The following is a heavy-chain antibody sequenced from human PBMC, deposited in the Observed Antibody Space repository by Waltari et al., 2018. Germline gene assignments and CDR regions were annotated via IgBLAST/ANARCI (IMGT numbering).Heavy chain of an antibody. CDR2: INTDGSST. V-gene: IGHV3-74*01. D-gene: IGHD6-13*01. J-gene: IGHJ5*02. CDR3: ARDPQLVWEAPTPYNWFDP. CDR1: GFPSSRYW. Sequence: EVHLVESGGGLVQPGGSLRLSCAAPGFPSSRYWMHWARQVPGKGLVWVSRINTDGSSTSYADSVNGRFTISRDNAKNTLYLQMNSLRAEDTAVYYCARDPQLVWEAPTPYNWFDPWGQGTLVTVSS.